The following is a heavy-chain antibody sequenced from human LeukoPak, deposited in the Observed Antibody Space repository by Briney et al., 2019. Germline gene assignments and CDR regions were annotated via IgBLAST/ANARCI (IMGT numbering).Heavy chain of an antibody. D-gene: IGHD3-22*01. J-gene: IGHJ4*02. CDR1: GGSINRGTFF. CDR3: ARVLRSSGSPDY. CDR2: ISNSGST. V-gene: IGHV4-61*01. Sequence: SETLSLTCAVSGGSINRGTFFWTWIRKPPGKGLEWIGYISNSGSTNYHPSLKSRVTISVDTSKNQFSLKLSSVTAADTAVYYCARVLRSSGSPDYWGQGTLVTVSS.